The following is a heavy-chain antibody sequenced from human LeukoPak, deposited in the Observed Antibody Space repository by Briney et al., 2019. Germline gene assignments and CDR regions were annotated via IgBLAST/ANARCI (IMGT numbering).Heavy chain of an antibody. Sequence: SETLSLTCTVSGGSITGYYWNWIRQPPGKGLEWIGYIYYSGSTYYNPSLKSRVTISVDTSENQFSLKLNSVTAADTAVYYCARQGGVVTTFDYWGQGTLVTVSS. D-gene: IGHD3-3*01. V-gene: IGHV4-59*08. J-gene: IGHJ4*02. CDR3: ARQGGVVTTFDY. CDR2: IYYSGST. CDR1: GGSITGYY.